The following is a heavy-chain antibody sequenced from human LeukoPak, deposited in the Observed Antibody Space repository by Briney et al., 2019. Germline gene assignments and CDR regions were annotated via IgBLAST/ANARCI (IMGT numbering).Heavy chain of an antibody. Sequence: GGSLRLSCVASGFTFSSYGVHWVRQAPGKGLEWVSFIRYDGSNKYYVDSVKGRFTIYRDNSKSTLYLQMNSLRAEDTALYFCAKDRYSGSYLQTGPCAHWGQGTLVTVSS. CDR1: GFTFSSYG. CDR3: AKDRYSGSYLQTGPCAH. J-gene: IGHJ4*02. V-gene: IGHV3-30*02. CDR2: IRYDGSNK. D-gene: IGHD1-26*01.